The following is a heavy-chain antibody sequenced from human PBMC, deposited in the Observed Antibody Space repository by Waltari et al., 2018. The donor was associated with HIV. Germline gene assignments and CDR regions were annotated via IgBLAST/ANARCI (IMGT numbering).Heavy chain of an antibody. V-gene: IGHV3-48*01. D-gene: IGHD3-22*01. Sequence: EVQLVESGGGLVQPGGSLRLSCAASGFTFSSYSMNWVRQAPGKGLEWVSYISSSSSTIYYADSVKGRFTISRDNAKNSLYLQMNSLRAEDTAVYYCARDFEQGDTMIVNAFDIWGQGTMVTVSS. CDR3: ARDFEQGDTMIVNAFDI. J-gene: IGHJ3*02. CDR1: GFTFSSYS. CDR2: ISSSSSTI.